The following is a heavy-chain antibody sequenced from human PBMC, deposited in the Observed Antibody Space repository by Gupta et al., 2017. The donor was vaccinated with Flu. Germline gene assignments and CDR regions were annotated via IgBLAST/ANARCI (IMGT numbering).Heavy chain of an antibody. V-gene: IGHV3-33*01. CDR2: IWANGNNK. CDR1: TFSIYG. Sequence: TFSIYGMHWVGQDTGKGLEWVAVIWANGNNKYYAESVRGRFTFARDNSKNTMYLQMSSLRVEDTAGYYCVRERGPCDGVDIWGQGTRGTVSA. J-gene: IGHJ3*02. CDR3: VRERGPCDGVDI. D-gene: IGHD3-10*01.